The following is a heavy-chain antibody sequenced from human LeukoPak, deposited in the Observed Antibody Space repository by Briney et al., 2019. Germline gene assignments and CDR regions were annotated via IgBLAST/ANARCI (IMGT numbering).Heavy chain of an antibody. D-gene: IGHD3-3*01. Sequence: GGSLRLSCAASGFTFSSYAMSWVRQAPGKGLEWVSAISGSGGSTYHADSVKGRFTISRDNSKNTLYLQMNSLRAEDTAVYYCAGNYDFWSGYVKGPDYWGQGTLVTVSS. CDR1: GFTFSSYA. CDR3: AGNYDFWSGYVKGPDY. J-gene: IGHJ4*02. CDR2: ISGSGGST. V-gene: IGHV3-23*01.